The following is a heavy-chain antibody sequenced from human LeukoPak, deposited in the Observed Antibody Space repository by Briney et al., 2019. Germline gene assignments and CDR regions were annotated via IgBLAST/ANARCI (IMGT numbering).Heavy chain of an antibody. CDR1: GFTFDDYA. CDR2: ISWNSGSI. Sequence: GRSLRLSCAASGFTFDDYAMHWVRQAPGKGLEWVSGISWNSGSIGYADSVKGRFTISRDSAKNSLYLQMNSLRAEDTALYYCAKESYSSGWYPYYFDYWGQGTLVTVSS. CDR3: AKESYSSGWYPYYFDY. V-gene: IGHV3-9*01. D-gene: IGHD6-19*01. J-gene: IGHJ4*02.